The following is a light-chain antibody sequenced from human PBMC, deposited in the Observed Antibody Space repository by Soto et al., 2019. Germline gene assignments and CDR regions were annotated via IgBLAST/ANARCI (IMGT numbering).Light chain of an antibody. J-gene: IGLJ3*02. V-gene: IGLV8-61*01. CDR2: STN. CDR3: VLHIGGGIWV. Sequence: QTVVTQEPSFSVSPGGTVTLTCALTSGSVSATSYPSWFQQTPGQAPRTLIYSTNIRSSGVPDRFSGSILGNKAALTITGAQADDESDYYYVLHIGGGIWVFGGGTKLTVL. CDR1: SGSVSATSY.